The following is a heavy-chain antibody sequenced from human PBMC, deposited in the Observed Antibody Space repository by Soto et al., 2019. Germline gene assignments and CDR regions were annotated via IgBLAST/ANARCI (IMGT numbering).Heavy chain of an antibody. CDR1: GFTFSSYG. CDR2: ISYDGSNK. CDR3: ANRWVY. J-gene: IGHJ4*02. V-gene: IGHV3-30*18. Sequence: QVQLVESGGGVVQPGRSLRLSCAASGFTFSSYGMHWVRQAPGKGLAWVAVISYDGSNKYYADSVKGRFTISRDNSKNTLYLKMNGLRAEDTDVYYCANRWVYWGQGTLVTVSS.